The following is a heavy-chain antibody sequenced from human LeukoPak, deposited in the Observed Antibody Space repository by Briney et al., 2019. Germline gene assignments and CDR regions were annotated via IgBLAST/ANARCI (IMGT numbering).Heavy chain of an antibody. CDR3: ARGRWVAPRQGYYLDY. Sequence: EASVKVSCKASGYTFTDYAMQWGRQAPGQSLEWMGWINAGNGDTKYSQMFQGRVTITRDTSASTAYMELSSLRSEDTAVYYCARGRWVAPRQGYYLDYWGQGTLVTVSS. CDR1: GYTFTDYA. J-gene: IGHJ4*02. V-gene: IGHV1-3*01. CDR2: INAGNGDT. D-gene: IGHD5-12*01.